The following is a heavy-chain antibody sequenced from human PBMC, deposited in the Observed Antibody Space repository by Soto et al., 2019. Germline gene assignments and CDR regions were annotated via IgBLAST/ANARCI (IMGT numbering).Heavy chain of an antibody. V-gene: IGHV4-59*01. CDR1: GGSIISYY. D-gene: IGHD3-9*01. J-gene: IGHJ6*03. CDR3: ARVEGYYDILTGSEDYYYYYMDV. Sequence: SETLSLTCTVSGGSIISYYWSWILQPPGKGLEWIGYIYYSGSTNYNPSLKSRVTISVDTSKNQFSLKLSSVTAADTAVYYCARVEGYYDILTGSEDYYYYYMDVWGKGTTVTVSS. CDR2: IYYSGST.